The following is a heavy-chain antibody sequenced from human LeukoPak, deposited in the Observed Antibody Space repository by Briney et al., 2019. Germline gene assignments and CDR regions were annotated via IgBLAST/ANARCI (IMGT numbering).Heavy chain of an antibody. CDR1: GGSISSYY. CDR3: ARLKTINAARWGQPWYFDY. J-gene: IGHJ4*02. Sequence: SETLSLTCTVSGGSISSYYWSWIRQPPGKGREGIGYIYTSWSTNYNPSLKSRVTISVDTSKNQFSLKLSSVTAADTAVYYCARLKTINAARWGQPWYFDYWGQGTLVTVSS. V-gene: IGHV4-4*09. D-gene: IGHD6-6*01. CDR2: IYTSWST.